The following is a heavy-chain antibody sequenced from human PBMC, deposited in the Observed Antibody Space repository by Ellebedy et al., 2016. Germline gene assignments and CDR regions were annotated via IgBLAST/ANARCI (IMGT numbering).Heavy chain of an antibody. CDR1: GGSFSGYY. D-gene: IGHD2-2*01. CDR2: INHSGST. CDR3: AREGQYQLPENWFNP. Sequence: GSLRLSXAVYGGSFSGYYWSWIRQPPGKGLEWIGEINHSGSTNYNPSLKSRVTMSVDTSKNQFSLKLSSVTAADTAVYYCAREGQYQLPENWFNPWGQGTLVTVSS. J-gene: IGHJ5*02. V-gene: IGHV4-34*01.